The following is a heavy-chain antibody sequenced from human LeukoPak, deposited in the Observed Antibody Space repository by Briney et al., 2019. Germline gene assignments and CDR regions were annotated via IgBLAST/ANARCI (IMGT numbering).Heavy chain of an antibody. V-gene: IGHV3-53*01. Sequence: GGSLRLSCAASGFTFSSYAMSWVRQAPGKGLEWVSVIYSGGSTYYADSVKGRFTISRDNSKNTLYLQMNSLRAEDTAVYYCARDTAMGIYDYWGQGTLVTVSS. J-gene: IGHJ4*02. CDR3: ARDTAMGIYDY. D-gene: IGHD5-18*01. CDR1: GFTFSSYA. CDR2: IYSGGST.